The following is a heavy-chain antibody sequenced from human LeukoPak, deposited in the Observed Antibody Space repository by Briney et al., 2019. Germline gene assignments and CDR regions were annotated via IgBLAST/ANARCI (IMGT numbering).Heavy chain of an antibody. CDR1: GFTFSSFI. Sequence: GGPLRLSYAASGFTFSSFIMNWVRQAPGKGLEWFSSISSSSSYIYSPDSVKGLFTISNDNAKNFPELQMNNLRAQNRVLYYVAKEAALGGYWGQGTLVSVSS. V-gene: IGHV3-21*06. CDR3: AKEAALGGY. J-gene: IGHJ4*02. CDR2: ISSSSSYI. D-gene: IGHD2-15*01.